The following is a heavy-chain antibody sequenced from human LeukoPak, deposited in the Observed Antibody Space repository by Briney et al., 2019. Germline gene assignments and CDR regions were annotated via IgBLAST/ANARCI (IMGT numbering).Heavy chain of an antibody. J-gene: IGHJ5*02. CDR3: AREARITGIAAAGTGFDP. CDR2: TYYRSKWYN. Sequence: SHTLSLTCAISGDSVSSNSAAWNWSRQSPSRGLEWLGRTYYRSKWYNDYAVSVKSRITINPDTSKNQFSLQLNSVTPEDTAVYYCAREARITGIAAAGTGFDPWGQGTLVTVSS. D-gene: IGHD6-13*01. V-gene: IGHV6-1*01. CDR1: GDSVSSNSAA.